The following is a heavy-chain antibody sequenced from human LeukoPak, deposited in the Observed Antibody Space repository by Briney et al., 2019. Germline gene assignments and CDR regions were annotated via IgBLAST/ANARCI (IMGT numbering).Heavy chain of an antibody. CDR1: GFTFTGFW. CDR3: ARAIQLWSSYYYYYMDV. CDR2: IKQDGSEK. J-gene: IGHJ6*03. Sequence: GGSLRLSCGASGFTFTGFWMSWVRQAPGKELEWVANIKQDGSEKYYVDSVKGRFTISRDNAKNSLYLQMNSLRAEDTAVYYCARAIQLWSSYYYYYMDVWGKGTTVTVSS. D-gene: IGHD5-18*01. V-gene: IGHV3-7*01.